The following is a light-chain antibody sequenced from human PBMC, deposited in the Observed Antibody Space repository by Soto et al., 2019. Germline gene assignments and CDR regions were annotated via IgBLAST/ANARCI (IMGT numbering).Light chain of an antibody. Sequence: EAVMTQFPATLSVSPGETATLSCRASQSVGSNLAWYQQRPGQAPRLLIYGASTRATGIPARFSGSGSGTEFTLTISSLQSEDFAVYFCQRYNNWLITFGQGTRLEIK. CDR1: QSVGSN. CDR2: GAS. V-gene: IGKV3-15*01. CDR3: QRYNNWLIT. J-gene: IGKJ5*01.